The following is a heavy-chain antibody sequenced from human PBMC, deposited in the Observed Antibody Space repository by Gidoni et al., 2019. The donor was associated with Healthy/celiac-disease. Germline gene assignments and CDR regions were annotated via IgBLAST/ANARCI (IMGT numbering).Heavy chain of an antibody. CDR1: GFTIDDYA. V-gene: IGHV3-9*01. J-gene: IGHJ4*02. CDR3: AKGGRGKWLAPFDS. Sequence: EVQLVESGGGWVQPGRSLRLACAASGFTIDDYAMHWVRQAPGKGLEWVSGISWNSGSIGYADSVKCRFTISRDNAKNSLYLQMNSLRAEDTALYSCAKGGRGKWLAPFDSWGQGTLVTVSS. CDR2: ISWNSGSI. D-gene: IGHD6-19*01.